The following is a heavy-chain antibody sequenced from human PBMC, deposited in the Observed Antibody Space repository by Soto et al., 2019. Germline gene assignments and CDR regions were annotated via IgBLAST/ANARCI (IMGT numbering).Heavy chain of an antibody. CDR3: ARLRPGGWFDP. D-gene: IGHD3-10*01. CDR1: GGSISSGGYY. J-gene: IGHJ5*02. V-gene: IGHV4-31*03. Sequence: QVQLQESGPGLVKPSQTLSLTCTVSGGSISSGGYYWNWIRQHPGKGLEWIGYIYYSGSTNYHPSLKSRLTISVDPSKNQFSLKLTSVTAADTAVYYCARLRPGGWFDPWGQGALVTVSS. CDR2: IYYSGST.